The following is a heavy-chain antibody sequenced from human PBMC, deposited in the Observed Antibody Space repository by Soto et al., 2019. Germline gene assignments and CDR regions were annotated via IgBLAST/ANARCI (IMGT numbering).Heavy chain of an antibody. Sequence: ASVKVSCKASGGTFSSYAISWVRQAPGQGLEWMGGIIPIFGTANYAQKFQGRVTITADESTSTAYMELSSLRSEDTAVYYCARDSPSLYYDFWSGYYYYYGMDVWGQGTTVTVSS. D-gene: IGHD3-3*01. CDR2: IIPIFGTA. CDR1: GGTFSSYA. CDR3: ARDSPSLYYDFWSGYYYYYGMDV. V-gene: IGHV1-69*13. J-gene: IGHJ6*02.